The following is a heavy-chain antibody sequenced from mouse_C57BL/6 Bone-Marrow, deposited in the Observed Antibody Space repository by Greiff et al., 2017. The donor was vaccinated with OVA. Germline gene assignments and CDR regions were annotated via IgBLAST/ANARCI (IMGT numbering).Heavy chain of an antibody. CDR1: GFTFSDYY. Sequence: GQVVESEGGLVQPGSSMKLSCTASGFTFSDYYMAWVRQVPEKGLEWVANINYDGSSTYYLDSLKSRFIISRDNAKNILYLQMSSLKSEDTATYYCARSRLLRYWYFDVWGTGTTVTVSS. J-gene: IGHJ1*03. CDR3: ARSRLLRYWYFDV. D-gene: IGHD2-3*01. V-gene: IGHV5-16*01. CDR2: INYDGSST.